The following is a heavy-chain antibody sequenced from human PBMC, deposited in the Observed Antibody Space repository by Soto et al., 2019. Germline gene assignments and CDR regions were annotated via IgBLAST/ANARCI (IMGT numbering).Heavy chain of an antibody. J-gene: IGHJ5*02. Sequence: QPGGSLRLSCEASGFSFRSYGLHWVRQAPGKGLEWVGLISYDGSNKFYADSVRGRFTISRDNSNNTLYLQMTSLRVEDTAVYYCAKDLFSGGSYPNWFDPWGHGTLVTVSS. CDR3: AKDLFSGGSYPNWFDP. CDR1: GFSFRSYG. V-gene: IGHV3-30*18. CDR2: ISYDGSNK. D-gene: IGHD1-26*01.